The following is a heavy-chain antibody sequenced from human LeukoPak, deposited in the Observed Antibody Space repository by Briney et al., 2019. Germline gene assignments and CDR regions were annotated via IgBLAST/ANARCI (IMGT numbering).Heavy chain of an antibody. Sequence: GGSLTLSCVASGFTFSNYAMSWVRQAPGKGLEWVSTIRGSGDSTFYADSVKGRLTISRDNSKNTLYLQMNSLRAEDTAVYYCARERQAYSLYGMDVWGQGTTVTVSS. CDR3: ARERQAYSLYGMDV. CDR2: IRGSGDST. D-gene: IGHD6-13*01. V-gene: IGHV3-23*01. CDR1: GFTFSNYA. J-gene: IGHJ6*02.